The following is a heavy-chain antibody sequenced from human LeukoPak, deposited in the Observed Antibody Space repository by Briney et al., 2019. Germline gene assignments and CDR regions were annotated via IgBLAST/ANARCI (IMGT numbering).Heavy chain of an antibody. CDR2: INPNSGGT. V-gene: IGHV1-2*04. CDR3: ARGGRPRWPEDAFDI. CDR1: GYTFTGYY. D-gene: IGHD1-14*01. J-gene: IGHJ3*02. Sequence: ASVKVSCKASGYTFTGYYMHWVRQAPGQGLEWMGWINPNSGGTNYAQKFQGWVTMTRDTSISTAYMELSRLRSDDTAVYYCARGGRPRWPEDAFDIWGQGTMVTVSS.